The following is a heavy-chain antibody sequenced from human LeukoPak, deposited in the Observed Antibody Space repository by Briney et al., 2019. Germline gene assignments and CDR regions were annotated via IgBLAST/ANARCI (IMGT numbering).Heavy chain of an antibody. CDR3: AREGKEGSGYYFDY. V-gene: IGHV3-66*01. J-gene: IGHJ4*02. D-gene: IGHD3-22*01. Sequence: GGSLRLSCAASGFTFSDYYISWVRQAPGKGLEWVSVIYSGGSTYYADSVKGRFTISRDNSKNTLYLQMNSLRAEDTAVYYCAREGKEGSGYYFDYWGQGTLVTVSS. CDR2: IYSGGST. CDR1: GFTFSDYY.